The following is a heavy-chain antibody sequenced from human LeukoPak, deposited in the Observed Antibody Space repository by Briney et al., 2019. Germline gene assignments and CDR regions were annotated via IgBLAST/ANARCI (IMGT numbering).Heavy chain of an antibody. Sequence: KAGGSLRLSCAASGFTFSTSSMNWVRQSPGKALEWVSSIISGSKYIYYAASVKGRFTSSRDNAKNSLYLQMNSLRAEDTAVYYCARVSDYYFYMDVWGKGTTVTVSS. J-gene: IGHJ6*03. CDR1: GFTFSTSS. D-gene: IGHD2/OR15-2a*01. V-gene: IGHV3-21*01. CDR3: ARVSDYYFYMDV. CDR2: IISGSKYI.